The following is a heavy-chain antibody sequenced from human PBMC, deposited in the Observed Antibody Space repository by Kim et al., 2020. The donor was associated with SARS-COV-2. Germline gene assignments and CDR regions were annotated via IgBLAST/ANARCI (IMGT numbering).Heavy chain of an antibody. CDR1: GGSVSSGSYY. J-gene: IGHJ6*02. D-gene: IGHD6-19*01. CDR3: ARDRHRGGSSGLYFGGYYYGMDV. V-gene: IGHV4-61*01. Sequence: SETLSLTCTVSGGSVSSGSYYWSWIRQSPGKGLEWIGYIYYSGSTNYNPSLKSRVTISVDTSKNQFSLKLSSVTAADTAVYYCARDRHRGGSSGLYFGGYYYGMDVWGQGTTVTVSS. CDR2: IYYSGST.